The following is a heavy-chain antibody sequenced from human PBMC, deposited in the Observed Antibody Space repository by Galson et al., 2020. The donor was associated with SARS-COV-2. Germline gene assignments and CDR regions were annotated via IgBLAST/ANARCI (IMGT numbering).Heavy chain of an antibody. D-gene: IGHD3-10*01. CDR1: GFTFSSYA. CDR2: IAFDGSNE. J-gene: IGHJ4*02. V-gene: IGHV3-30*04. CDR3: ARDTSAGELIFDY. Sequence: QLGESLKISCAASGFTFSSYAMHWVRQAPGKGLEWVAIIAFDGSNEYYADSVKGRFTISRDNSKNTLYLQMNSLRVEDTAVYYCARDTSAGELIFDYWGQGTLVTVSS.